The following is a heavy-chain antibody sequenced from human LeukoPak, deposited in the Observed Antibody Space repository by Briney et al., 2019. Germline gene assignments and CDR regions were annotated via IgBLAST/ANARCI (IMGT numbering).Heavy chain of an antibody. CDR1: GFTFSSYS. CDR3: ARDNQGDY. J-gene: IGHJ4*02. D-gene: IGHD1-14*01. Sequence: LPGGSLRLSCAASGFTFSSYSMNWVRQAPGKGLEWVSYISSRSSTIYYADSVKGRFTISRDNAKNSLYLQMNSLRAEDTAVYYCARDNQGDYWGQGTLVTVSS. CDR2: ISSRSSTI. V-gene: IGHV3-48*04.